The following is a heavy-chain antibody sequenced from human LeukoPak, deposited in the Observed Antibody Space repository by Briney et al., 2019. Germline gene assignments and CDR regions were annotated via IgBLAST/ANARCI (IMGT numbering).Heavy chain of an antibody. Sequence: GGSLRLSCAASGFXFSTYAITWVRQAPGRGREWVSTIRGSGGSTYYADSVKGRFTISRDISKNTLFLQMNSLRAEDTAVYYCAKDRGPYSGYDSFFDFWGQGTLVTVSS. CDR3: AKDRGPYSGYDSFFDF. CDR1: GFXFSTYA. D-gene: IGHD5-12*01. J-gene: IGHJ4*02. V-gene: IGHV3-23*01. CDR2: IRGSGGST.